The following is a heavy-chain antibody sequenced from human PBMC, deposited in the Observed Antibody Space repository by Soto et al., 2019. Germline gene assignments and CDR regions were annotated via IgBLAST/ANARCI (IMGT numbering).Heavy chain of an antibody. V-gene: IGHV3-30*04. D-gene: IGHD3-22*01. Sequence: VQLLESGGGLVQPGGSLRLSCAASGFSFGGYAMHWVRQAPGKGLEWVAVISYDGRNKYYADSVKGRFTISRDNSKNTLYLQMNSLRDEDTAVYYCARSYDSSGYYHFDYWGQGTLVTVSS. CDR1: GFSFGGYA. CDR3: ARSYDSSGYYHFDY. CDR2: ISYDGRNK. J-gene: IGHJ4*02.